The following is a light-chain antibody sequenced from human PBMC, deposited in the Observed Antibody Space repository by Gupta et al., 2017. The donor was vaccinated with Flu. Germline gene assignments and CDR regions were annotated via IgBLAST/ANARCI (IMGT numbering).Light chain of an antibody. Sequence: PATLSASVGDRGTISCRASQSIGGWLAWYQQKPGKAPKLLIYKASILESGVPSRFSGSGSGTDFTLTISSLQPDDFATYHCQQYDRYPLTFGGGSKVEIK. CDR2: KAS. J-gene: IGKJ4*01. CDR1: QSIGGW. CDR3: QQYDRYPLT. V-gene: IGKV1-5*03.